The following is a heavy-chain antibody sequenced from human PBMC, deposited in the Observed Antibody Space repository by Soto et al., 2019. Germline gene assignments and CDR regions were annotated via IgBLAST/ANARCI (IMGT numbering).Heavy chain of an antibody. Sequence: QVQLVESGGGLVKPGGSLRLSCAASGFTFSDYYMSWIRQAPGKGLEWVSYISSSGSTIYYADSVKGRFTISRDNAKNSLHLQMNSLGAEDTAVYYCARGIDIVVVVAATPGFDYWGQGTLVTVSS. V-gene: IGHV3-11*01. CDR2: ISSSGSTI. D-gene: IGHD2-15*01. CDR1: GFTFSDYY. CDR3: ARGIDIVVVVAATPGFDY. J-gene: IGHJ4*02.